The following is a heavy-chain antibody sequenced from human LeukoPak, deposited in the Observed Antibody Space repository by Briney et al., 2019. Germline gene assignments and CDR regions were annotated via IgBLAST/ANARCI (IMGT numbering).Heavy chain of an antibody. J-gene: IGHJ4*02. CDR2: IYSGGST. CDR1: GFTVSSNY. D-gene: IGHD3-22*01. Sequence: GGSLRLSCAASGFTVSSNYMSWVRQAPGKGLEWVLVIYSGGSTYYADSVKGRFTISRDNSKNTLYLQMNSLRAEDTAVYYCARDPRGGYPPYYFDYWGQGTLVTVSS. CDR3: ARDPRGGYPPYYFDY. V-gene: IGHV3-53*01.